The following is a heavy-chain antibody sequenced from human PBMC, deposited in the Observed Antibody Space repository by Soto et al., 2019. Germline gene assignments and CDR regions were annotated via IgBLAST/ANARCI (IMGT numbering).Heavy chain of an antibody. CDR2: INHSGST. CDR1: GGSINSGGYY. J-gene: IGHJ4*02. D-gene: IGHD3-9*01. Sequence: SETLSLTCTVSGGSINSGGYYWSWIRQPPGKGLEWIGEINHSGSTNYNPSLKSRVTISVDTSKNQFSLKLSSVTAADTAVYYCARGPRHDILTGYCYYFDYWGQGTLVTVSS. CDR3: ARGPRHDILTGYCYYFDY. V-gene: IGHV4-39*07.